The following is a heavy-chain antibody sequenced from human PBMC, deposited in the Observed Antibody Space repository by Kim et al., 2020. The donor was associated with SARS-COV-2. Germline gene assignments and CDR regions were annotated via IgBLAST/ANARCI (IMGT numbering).Heavy chain of an antibody. CDR2: INPSGGST. J-gene: IGHJ3*02. CDR1: GYTFTSYY. V-gene: IGHV1-46*01. Sequence: ASVKVSCKASGYTFTSYYMHWVRQAPGQGLEWMGIINPSGGSTSYAQKFQGRVTMTRDTSTSTVYMELSSLRSEDTAVYYCARPLYYYDSSAQSHDAFDIWGQGTMVTVSS. CDR3: ARPLYYYDSSAQSHDAFDI. D-gene: IGHD3-22*01.